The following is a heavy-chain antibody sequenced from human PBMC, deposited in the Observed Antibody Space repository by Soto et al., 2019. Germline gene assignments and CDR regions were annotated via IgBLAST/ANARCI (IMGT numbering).Heavy chain of an antibody. CDR2: IGSGGSDT. Sequence: PWGALSLSCAASVFSFSNFSRNWVRQAPGKGLEWVSSIGSGGSDTYYADSVKGRFSISIDDSRNTLFLQMNSLRAEDTAMYYCATDRLSYTSVRDPFNIWGQGALVTVSS. CDR1: VFSFSNFS. CDR3: ATDRLSYTSVRDPFNI. J-gene: IGHJ3*02. V-gene: IGHV3-23*01. D-gene: IGHD3-16*02.